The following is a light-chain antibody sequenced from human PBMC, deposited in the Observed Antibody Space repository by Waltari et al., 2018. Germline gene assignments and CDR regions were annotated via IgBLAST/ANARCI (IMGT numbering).Light chain of an antibody. V-gene: IGKV3-20*01. CDR3: QKYERLPAT. CDR2: AIS. CDR1: QSIGRS. J-gene: IGKJ1*01. Sequence: EIVLTQSPGTLSLSLGDRATLSCRASQSIGRSVVWYQQRPGQDPRLLLYAISRRATGIPDRFSGSGYGTDFSLTISRLEPEDFAVYYCQKYERLPATFGQGTTVEIK.